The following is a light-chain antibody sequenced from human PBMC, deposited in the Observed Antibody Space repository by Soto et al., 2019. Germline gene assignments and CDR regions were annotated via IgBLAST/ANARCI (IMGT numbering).Light chain of an antibody. CDR3: SSYTRRSTWV. CDR2: DVS. Sequence: QSALTQPASVSGSLGQSITISCTGTSSDVGGYNYVSWYQQHPGKAPKLMIFDVSGRPSGVSNRFSGSKSGNTASLTISGLQAEDEADYYCSSYTRRSTWVFGGGTQLTVL. J-gene: IGLJ3*02. CDR1: SSDVGGYNY. V-gene: IGLV2-14*03.